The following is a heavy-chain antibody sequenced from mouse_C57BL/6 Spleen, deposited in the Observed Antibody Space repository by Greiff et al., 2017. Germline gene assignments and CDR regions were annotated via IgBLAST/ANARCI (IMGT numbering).Heavy chain of an antibody. CDR2: IDPSDSYT. D-gene: IGHD3-2*02. CDR3: ARRRGTAQGFNY. V-gene: IGHV1-69*01. J-gene: IGHJ4*01. CDR1: GYTFTSYW. Sequence: QVQLQQPGAELVMPGASVKLSCKASGYTFTSYWMHWVKQRPGQGLEWIGEIDPSDSYTNYNQKFKGKSTLTVDKSSSTAYMQLSSLTSEDSAVYYCARRRGTAQGFNYWGQGTSVTVSS.